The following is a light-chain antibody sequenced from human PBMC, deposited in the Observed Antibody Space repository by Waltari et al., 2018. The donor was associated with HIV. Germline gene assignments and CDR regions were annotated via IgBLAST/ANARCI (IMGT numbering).Light chain of an antibody. J-gene: IGKJ2*01. Sequence: EIVLTQSPDTLSLSPGERAALSCRASQSVSSNYLAWYQQKPGQAPRLLIHGASSRATGIPDTFSGSGSGTDFTLTISRLEPEDFAVYYCQQYGSSPYTFGQGTKLEIK. CDR3: QQYGSSPYT. CDR2: GAS. CDR1: QSVSSNY. V-gene: IGKV3-20*01.